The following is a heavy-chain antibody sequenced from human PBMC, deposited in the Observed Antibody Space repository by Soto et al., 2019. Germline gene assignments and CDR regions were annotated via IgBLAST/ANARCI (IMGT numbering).Heavy chain of an antibody. V-gene: IGHV1-18*01. CDR3: ARDLGAFDI. Sequence: QVQLVQSGAEVKKPGASVKVSCKATGYTFTSYGISWVRQAPGQELEWMGWISAYNGNTNYSQKLNSRVTMTTDTSTSTAYMELSSLRSEDTAVYSCARDLGAFDIWGQGTMVTVSS. CDR2: ISAYNGNT. J-gene: IGHJ3*02. CDR1: GYTFTSYG.